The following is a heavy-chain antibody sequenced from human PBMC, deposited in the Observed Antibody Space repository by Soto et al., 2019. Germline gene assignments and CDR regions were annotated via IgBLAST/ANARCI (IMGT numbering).Heavy chain of an antibody. CDR2: ISTYNDNI. D-gene: IGHD1-1*01. J-gene: IGHJ4*02. CDR1: GYTFTSYS. Sequence: QVQLVQSGAEVKKPGASVKVSCKASGYTFTSYSINWVRQAPGQGLEWMGWISTYNDNIKYAQKFQGRVTMATDTPRTTADIELRSLRYDDHAEYYCARRTDYGDYWGQGTLFTFSS. CDR3: ARRTDYGDY. V-gene: IGHV1-18*01.